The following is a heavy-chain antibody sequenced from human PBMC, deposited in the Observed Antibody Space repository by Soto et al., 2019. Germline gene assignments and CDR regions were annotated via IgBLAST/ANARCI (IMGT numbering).Heavy chain of an antibody. CDR1: GYSFTSYW. Sequence: GEXLKISCKGSGYSFTSYWIGWVRAMPGKGLEWMGIIYPGDSDTRYSPSFQGQVTISADKSISTAYLQWSSLKASDTAMYYCARSFGYSYGHGGPVDYWGQGTLVTVSS. CDR3: ARSFGYSYGHGGPVDY. J-gene: IGHJ4*02. V-gene: IGHV5-51*01. CDR2: IYPGDSDT. D-gene: IGHD5-18*01.